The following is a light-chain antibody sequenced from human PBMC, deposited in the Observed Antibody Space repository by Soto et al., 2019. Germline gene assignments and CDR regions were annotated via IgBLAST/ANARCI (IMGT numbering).Light chain of an antibody. CDR3: QQYNSYAPA. J-gene: IGKJ1*01. CDR1: QSISSW. Sequence: DIQMTQSPSTLSASVGDRVTITCRASQSISSWLAWYQQKPGKAPKLLIYDASSLESGVPSSFSGSGSGTEFTLAISSLQPDDFATDYCQQYNSYAPAFGQETKMEIK. V-gene: IGKV1-5*01. CDR2: DAS.